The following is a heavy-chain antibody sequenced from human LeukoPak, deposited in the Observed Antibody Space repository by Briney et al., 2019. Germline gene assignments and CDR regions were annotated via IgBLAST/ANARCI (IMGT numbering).Heavy chain of an antibody. D-gene: IGHD3-22*01. Sequence: PGGSLRLSCAASGFTFSSYSMNWVRQARENGLEWVSAISSRSGDIYYADSVKGRFTISRDNAKNSLYLQMNSLRAEDTAVYYCASPLYCDTRGFYYQVFDWGQGTLVTVSS. V-gene: IGHV3-21*01. CDR1: GFTFSSYS. CDR3: ASPLYCDTRGFYYQVFD. J-gene: IGHJ4*02. CDR2: ISSRSGDI.